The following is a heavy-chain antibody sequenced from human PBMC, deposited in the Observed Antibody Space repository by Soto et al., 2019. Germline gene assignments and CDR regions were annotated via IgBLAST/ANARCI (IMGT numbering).Heavy chain of an antibody. J-gene: IGHJ6*02. Sequence: SGPLSFTCPVSGASISSSNYYWSWIRQPPGRGLEWIGTMYYSGRTYYNPSLKSRVTTSVDTSKNQFSLKLSAVTATDTAVYYCARHGNTVTTGYYYGMDVWGQGTTVTVYS. CDR1: GASISSSNYY. CDR3: ARHGNTVTTGYYYGMDV. CDR2: MYYSGRT. D-gene: IGHD4-17*01. V-gene: IGHV4-39*01.